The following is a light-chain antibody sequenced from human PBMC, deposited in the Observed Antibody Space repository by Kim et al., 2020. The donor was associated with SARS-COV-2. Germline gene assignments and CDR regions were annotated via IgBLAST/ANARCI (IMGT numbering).Light chain of an antibody. CDR2: GAS. V-gene: IGKV3-15*01. Sequence: EIVMTQSPATLSVSPGERATLSCRASQSVSSNLVWYQQKPGQAPRLLIYGASTRATGIPARFSGSGSGTEFTLTISSLQSEDFAVYYCQQYNNWPFAFGQGTKVEIK. CDR3: QQYNNWPFA. CDR1: QSVSSN. J-gene: IGKJ1*01.